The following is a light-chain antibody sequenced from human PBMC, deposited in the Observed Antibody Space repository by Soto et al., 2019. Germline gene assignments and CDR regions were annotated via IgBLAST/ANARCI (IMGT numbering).Light chain of an antibody. CDR3: LQLNGYQRA. CDR2: SAS. J-gene: IGKJ4*01. V-gene: IGKV1-9*01. Sequence: DIQLTQSPSFLSASVGDTVTITCRASQGMSTYLAWYQQKPGKVPKLLIRSASTLQSGVPPRFSGGGSGTEFTLTISTLQPDGSGIYYCLQLNGYQRAFGGGTNVEIK. CDR1: QGMSTY.